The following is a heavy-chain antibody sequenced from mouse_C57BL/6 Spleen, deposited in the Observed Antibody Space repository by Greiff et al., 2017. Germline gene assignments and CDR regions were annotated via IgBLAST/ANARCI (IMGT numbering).Heavy chain of an antibody. J-gene: IGHJ4*01. CDR2: IYPRSGNT. CDR1: GYTFTSYG. CDR3: ARSHSYYDYHYYAMDY. D-gene: IGHD2-4*01. V-gene: IGHV1-81*01. Sequence: QVQLQQSGAELARPGASVKLSCKASGYTFTSYGISWVKQRTGQGLEWIGEIYPRSGNTYYNEKFKGKATLTADKSSSTAYMELRSLTSEDSAVYFCARSHSYYDYHYYAMDYWGQGTSVTVSS.